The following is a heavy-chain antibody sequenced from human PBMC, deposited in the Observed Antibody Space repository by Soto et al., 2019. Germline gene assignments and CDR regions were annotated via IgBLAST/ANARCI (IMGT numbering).Heavy chain of an antibody. Sequence: GESLKISCKGSGYSFTSYWIGWVRQMPGKGLEWMGIIYPGDSDTRYSPSFQGQVTISADKSISTAYLQWSSLKASDTAMYYCATLDLDSSGWYKSYYGMDVWGQGTTVTVSS. CDR2: IYPGDSDT. CDR3: ATLDLDSSGWYKSYYGMDV. V-gene: IGHV5-51*01. J-gene: IGHJ6*02. D-gene: IGHD6-19*01. CDR1: GYSFTSYW.